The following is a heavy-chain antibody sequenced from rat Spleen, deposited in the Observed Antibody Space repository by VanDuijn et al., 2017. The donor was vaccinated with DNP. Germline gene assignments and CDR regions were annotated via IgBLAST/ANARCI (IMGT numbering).Heavy chain of an antibody. CDR1: GFTFSNYY. Sequence: EVQLVESGGGLVQPGRSLKLSCAASGFTFSNYYMAWVRQAPTKGLELVAYLSTGGGITYYRDSVKGRFTLSRDNAKSTLYLQMNSLRSEDTATYYCARLGGDWGQGVMVTVSS. V-gene: IGHV5-27*01. CDR3: ARLGGD. D-gene: IGHD5-1*01. J-gene: IGHJ2*01. CDR2: LSTGGGIT.